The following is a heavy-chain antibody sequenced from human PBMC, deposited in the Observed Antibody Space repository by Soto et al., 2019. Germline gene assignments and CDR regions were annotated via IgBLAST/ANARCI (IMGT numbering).Heavy chain of an antibody. D-gene: IGHD3-16*02. CDR3: AKDQLEGYDYVWGSYRLDY. V-gene: IGHV3-23*01. J-gene: IGHJ4*02. Sequence: PGGSLRLSCAASGFTFSSYAMSWVRQAPGKGLEWVSAISGSGGSTYYADSVKGRFTISRDNSKNTLYLQMNSLRAEDTAVYYCAKDQLEGYDYVWGSYRLDYWGQGTLVTVSS. CDR2: ISGSGGST. CDR1: GFTFSSYA.